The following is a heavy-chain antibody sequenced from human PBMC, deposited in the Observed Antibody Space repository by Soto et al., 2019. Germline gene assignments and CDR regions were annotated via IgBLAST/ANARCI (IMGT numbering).Heavy chain of an antibody. Sequence: SQTLSLTCAISGDGVSCNSVAANWIRQYPSRGLEWLGRTYYRSKWYNDYAVSVKSRITINPDTSKNQFSLQLNSVTPEDTAVYYCARGGGGGRAFDIWGQGTMVTVSS. CDR3: ARGGGGGRAFDI. CDR1: GDGVSCNSVA. D-gene: IGHD2-15*01. CDR2: TYYRSKWYN. V-gene: IGHV6-1*01. J-gene: IGHJ3*02.